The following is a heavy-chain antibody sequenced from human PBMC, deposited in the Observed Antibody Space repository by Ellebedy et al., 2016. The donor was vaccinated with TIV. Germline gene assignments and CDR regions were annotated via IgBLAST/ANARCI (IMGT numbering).Heavy chain of an antibody. CDR3: ARLTSGYYANFDY. J-gene: IGHJ4*02. CDR1: DGSISSYY. CDR2: IYYNGNT. V-gene: IGHV4-59*01. Sequence: SETLSLTXTVSDGSISSYYWSWIRQPPGKGLECIGYIYYNGNTNYNPSLKSRVTISVDTSKNQFSLKLSSVTAADTAVYYCARLTSGYYANFDYWGQGTLVTVSS. D-gene: IGHD3-3*01.